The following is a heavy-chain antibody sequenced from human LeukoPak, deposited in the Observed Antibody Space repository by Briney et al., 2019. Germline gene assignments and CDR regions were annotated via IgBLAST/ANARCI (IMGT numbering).Heavy chain of an antibody. V-gene: IGHV3-48*03. CDR3: AKSYRSGWYRGVIDY. D-gene: IGHD6-13*01. Sequence: GGSLRLSCAASGFTFNDYEMTWVRQAPGKGLEWISYISSSGSITSHADSVKGRFTISRDNSKNTLYLQMNLRADDTAVYYCAKSYRSGWYRGVIDYWGQGTLVTVSS. CDR2: ISSSGSIT. CDR1: GFTFNDYE. J-gene: IGHJ4*02.